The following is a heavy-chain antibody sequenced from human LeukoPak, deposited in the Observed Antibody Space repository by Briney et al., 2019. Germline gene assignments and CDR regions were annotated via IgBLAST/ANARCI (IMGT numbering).Heavy chain of an antibody. V-gene: IGHV5-51*01. J-gene: IGHJ4*02. D-gene: IGHD3-10*01. Sequence: IVYPGDSDTRYSPSFQGQVTISADKSISTAYLQWSSLKASDTAMYYCARPYYYGSGSYFYYWGQGTLVTVSS. CDR2: VYPGDSDT. CDR3: ARPYYYGSGSYFYY.